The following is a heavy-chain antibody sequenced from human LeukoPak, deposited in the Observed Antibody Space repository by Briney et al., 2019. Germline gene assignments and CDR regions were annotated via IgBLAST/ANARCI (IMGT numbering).Heavy chain of an antibody. CDR2: IKQDGSEK. CDR1: GFTFSSYW. Sequence: PGGSLRLSCVASGFTFSSYWMSWVRQAPGKGLEWVANIKQDGSEKYYVDSVKGRFITSRDNAKNSLYLQMNSLRAEDTAVYYCARGSRVDFWSGPSDYWGQGTLVTVSS. V-gene: IGHV3-7*01. J-gene: IGHJ4*02. CDR3: ARGSRVDFWSGPSDY. D-gene: IGHD3-3*01.